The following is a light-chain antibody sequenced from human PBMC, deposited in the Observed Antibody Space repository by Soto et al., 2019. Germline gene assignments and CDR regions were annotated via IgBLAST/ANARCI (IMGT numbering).Light chain of an antibody. CDR1: RTINTY. V-gene: IGKV1-39*01. Sequence: DFRMTQSPSSLSASVRDTITITCRASRTINTYLNWFQQKPGEPPRLLIYGASTLHDGVPSRFSGSGSGADFTLTISGLQPEDFASYHCQQTYSDISFGGGTKVDIK. CDR3: QQTYSDIS. CDR2: GAS. J-gene: IGKJ4*01.